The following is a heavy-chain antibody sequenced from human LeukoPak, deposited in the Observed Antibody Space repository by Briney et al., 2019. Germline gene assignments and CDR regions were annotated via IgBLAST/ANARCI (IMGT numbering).Heavy chain of an antibody. V-gene: IGHV4-59*08. CDR2: IYYSGIST. D-gene: IGHD2-8*02. Sequence: PSETLSVTCTVSGGSINSDYWSWVRQPPGKGLEWIGYIYYSGISTNYNPSLGSRVTISVDRSKNQFSLKLSSVTAADTAVYYCARQGHKLTLLDYYGMDVWGQGTTVTVSS. CDR1: GGSINSDY. CDR3: ARQGHKLTLLDYYGMDV. J-gene: IGHJ6*02.